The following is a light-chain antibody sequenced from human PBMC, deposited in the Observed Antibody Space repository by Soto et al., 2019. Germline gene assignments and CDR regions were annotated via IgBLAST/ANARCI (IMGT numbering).Light chain of an antibody. J-gene: IGLJ3*02. Sequence: QSALTQPASVSGSPGQSITISCIGSSSDVGGYNYVSWYQHHPGRVPKPMIFEVSDRPSGVSSRFSGSKSGNTAYLTISGLQAEDEADYYCSSFAGSGTWVFGGGTKLTVL. V-gene: IGLV2-14*01. CDR3: SSFAGSGTWV. CDR2: EVS. CDR1: SSDVGGYNY.